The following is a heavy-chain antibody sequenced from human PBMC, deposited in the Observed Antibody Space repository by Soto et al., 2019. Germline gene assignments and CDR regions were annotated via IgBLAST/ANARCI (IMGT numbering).Heavy chain of an antibody. CDR1: GGSISSGGYY. D-gene: IGHD3-9*01. CDR2: IYYSGST. J-gene: IGHJ5*02. V-gene: IGHV4-31*03. Sequence: SSETLSLTCTVSGGSISSGGYYWSWIRQHPGKGLEWIGYIYYSGSTYYNPSLKSRVTISVDTSKNQFSLKLSSVTAADTAVYYCARGRGLRYFDWLLGNWFDPWGQGTLVTVSS. CDR3: ARGRGLRYFDWLLGNWFDP.